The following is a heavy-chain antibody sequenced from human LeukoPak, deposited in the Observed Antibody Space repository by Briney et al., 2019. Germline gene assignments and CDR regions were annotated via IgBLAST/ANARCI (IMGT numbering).Heavy chain of an antibody. CDR3: ARGSRGELRYFDWLLSPNGVFDY. Sequence: GGSLRLSCAASGFTFSSYEMNWVRQAPGKGLEWVSYISSSGSTIYYADSVKGRFTISRDNAKNSLYLQMNSLRAEDTAVYYCARGSRGELRYFDWLLSPNGVFDYWGQGTLVTVSS. J-gene: IGHJ4*02. D-gene: IGHD3-9*01. CDR2: ISSSGSTI. CDR1: GFTFSSYE. V-gene: IGHV3-48*03.